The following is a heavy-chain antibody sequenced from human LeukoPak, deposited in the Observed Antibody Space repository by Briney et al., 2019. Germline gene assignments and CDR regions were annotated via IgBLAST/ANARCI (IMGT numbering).Heavy chain of an antibody. Sequence: TTSETLSLTCTVSGGSISSGSYYWGWIRQPPGKGLEWIGSIYHSGSTYYNASLKSRVTISVDTSKNQFSLKLSSVTAADTAVYYCARHVYYDSSARGTFDIWGQETMVTVSS. J-gene: IGHJ3*02. D-gene: IGHD3-22*01. CDR1: GGSISSGSYY. CDR3: ARHVYYDSSARGTFDI. CDR2: IYHSGST. V-gene: IGHV4-39*01.